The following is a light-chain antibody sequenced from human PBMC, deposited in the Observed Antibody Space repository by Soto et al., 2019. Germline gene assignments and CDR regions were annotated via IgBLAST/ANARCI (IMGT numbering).Light chain of an antibody. Sequence: DIQLTQSPSFLSASVGDRVTITCRASQGISSSLAWYQQKPGKAPKLLIYVASTLQSGVPSRFSGSGSGTEFTLTISSLQPEDCATYFCQQTYTTPLYTFGQGTHLEI. V-gene: IGKV1-9*01. CDR2: VAS. CDR1: QGISSS. CDR3: QQTYTTPLYT. J-gene: IGKJ2*01.